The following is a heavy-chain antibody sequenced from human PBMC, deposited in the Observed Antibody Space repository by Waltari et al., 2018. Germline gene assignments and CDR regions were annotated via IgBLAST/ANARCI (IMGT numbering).Heavy chain of an antibody. CDR3: AKQSPSYTRGWYPLES. D-gene: IGHD6-19*01. CDR1: GFTVRTNF. V-gene: IGHV3-53*01. J-gene: IGHJ4*02. Sequence: EVQLVESGGNLIQPGGSLRLSCAASGFTVRTNFISWVRQAPGKGRDWVSIIYSGGNTDYAGSVKGRFTISRDNYKNMVYLEMNSLRAEDTAVYYCAKQSPSYTRGWYPLESWGPGTLVTVSP. CDR2: IYSGGNT.